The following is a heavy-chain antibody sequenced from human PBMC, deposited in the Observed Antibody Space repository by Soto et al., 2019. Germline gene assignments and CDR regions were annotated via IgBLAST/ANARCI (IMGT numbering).Heavy chain of an antibody. CDR2: IIPIFGTA. D-gene: IGHD4-17*01. V-gene: IGHV1-69*01. J-gene: IGHJ3*02. Sequence: QVQLVQSGAEVKKPGSSVKVSCKASGGTFSSYAISWVRQAPGQGLEWMGGIIPIFGTANYAQKFQGRVTITADESTSTAYMERSSLRSEDTAVYYCAMTRGAPVTYAFDIWGQGTMVTVSS. CDR3: AMTRGAPVTYAFDI. CDR1: GGTFSSYA.